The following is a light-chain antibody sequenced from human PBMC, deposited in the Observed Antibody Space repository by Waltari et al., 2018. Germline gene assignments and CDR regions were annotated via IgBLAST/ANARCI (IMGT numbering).Light chain of an antibody. CDR1: QSVLYSSNNKNY. J-gene: IGKJ4*01. V-gene: IGKV4-1*01. CDR2: WAS. CDR3: QQYYSTPPA. Sequence: DIVMTQSPDSLAVSLGERATINCKSSQSVLYSSNNKNYLAWYQQKPGQPPKLLISWASTRESGVPDRFRGSGSGTDFTLTISSLQAEDVAVYYCQQYYSTPPAFGGGTKVGIK.